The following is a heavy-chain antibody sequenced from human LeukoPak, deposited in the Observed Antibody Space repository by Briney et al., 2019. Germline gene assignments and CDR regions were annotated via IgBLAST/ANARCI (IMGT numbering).Heavy chain of an antibody. V-gene: IGHV3-11*04. Sequence: PGGSLRLSCADSGFTFRDYYMSWIRQAPGKGLEWVSYISSSGSRIYNADSVKGRFTISRDNAKNSLYLQMNSLRAEDTAVYYCARAFNDGFDIWGQGTMVAVSS. CDR2: ISSSGSRI. J-gene: IGHJ3*02. CDR3: ARAFNDGFDI. CDR1: GFTFRDYY.